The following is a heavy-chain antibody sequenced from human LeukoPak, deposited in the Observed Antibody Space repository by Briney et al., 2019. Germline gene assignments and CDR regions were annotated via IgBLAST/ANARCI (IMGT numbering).Heavy chain of an antibody. CDR2: INHSGST. Sequence: PSETLSLTCAVYGGSFSGYYWSWIRQPPGKGLEWIGEINHSGSTNYNPSLKSRVTISVDTSKNQFSLKLSSVTAADTAVYYCARGRGDHDYWGQGTLVTVSS. D-gene: IGHD2-21*02. CDR1: GGSFSGYY. J-gene: IGHJ4*02. CDR3: ARGRGDHDY. V-gene: IGHV4-34*01.